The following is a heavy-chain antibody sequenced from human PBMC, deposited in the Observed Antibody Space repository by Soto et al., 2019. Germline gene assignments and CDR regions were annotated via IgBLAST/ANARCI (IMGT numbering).Heavy chain of an antibody. J-gene: IGHJ4*02. V-gene: IGHV4-34*01. Sequence: QVQLQQWGAGLLKPSETLSLTCAVYGGSFSGYYWSWIRQPPGKGLEWIGEINHSGSTNYNPSLKSRVTISVDTSNNQFSLKLSSVTAADTAVYYCARDYYDSSGPSGVWGQGTLVTVSS. CDR1: GGSFSGYY. CDR3: ARDYYDSSGPSGV. D-gene: IGHD3-22*01. CDR2: INHSGST.